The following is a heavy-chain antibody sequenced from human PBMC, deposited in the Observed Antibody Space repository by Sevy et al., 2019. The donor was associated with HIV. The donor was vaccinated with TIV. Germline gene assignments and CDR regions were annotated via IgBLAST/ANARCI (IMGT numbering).Heavy chain of an antibody. CDR3: ARVLVTMLRGVVTNRALDS. CDR2: LTTYNGDT. J-gene: IGHJ4*02. D-gene: IGHD3-10*01. Sequence: ASVKVSCKASGYTFTSYGIARVRQVPGQGLEWMGWLTTYNGDTDYAQNIQGRLTMTTDTSTNTAYMELRSLRSDDTAMYYCARVLVTMLRGVVTNRALDSWGQGTLVTVSS. CDR1: GYTFTSYG. V-gene: IGHV1-18*04.